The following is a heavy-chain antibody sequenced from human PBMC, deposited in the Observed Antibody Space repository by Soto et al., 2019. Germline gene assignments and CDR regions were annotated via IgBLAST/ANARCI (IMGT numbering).Heavy chain of an antibody. Sequence: ASVKVSCKASGYTFTSYAMHWVRQAPGQRLEWMGWINAGNGNTKYSQKFQGRVTITRDTSASTAYMELSSLRSEDTAVYYCARAYYYDSSGYYPDAFDIWGQGTMVTV. CDR3: ARAYYYDSSGYYPDAFDI. D-gene: IGHD3-22*01. CDR1: GYTFTSYA. J-gene: IGHJ3*02. CDR2: INAGNGNT. V-gene: IGHV1-3*01.